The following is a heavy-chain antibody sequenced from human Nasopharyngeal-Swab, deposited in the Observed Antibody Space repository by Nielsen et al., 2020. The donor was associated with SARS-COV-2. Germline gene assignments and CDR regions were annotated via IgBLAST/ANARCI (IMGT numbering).Heavy chain of an antibody. J-gene: IGHJ4*02. Sequence: ESLKISCAASGFTFSSYSMNWVRQAPGKGLEWVSSISSSSSYIYYADSVKGRFTISRDNAKNSLYLQMNSLRDEDTAVYYCARDSQWAFDYWGQGTLVTVSP. D-gene: IGHD2-8*01. CDR1: GFTFSSYS. CDR2: ISSSSSYI. CDR3: ARDSQWAFDY. V-gene: IGHV3-21*01.